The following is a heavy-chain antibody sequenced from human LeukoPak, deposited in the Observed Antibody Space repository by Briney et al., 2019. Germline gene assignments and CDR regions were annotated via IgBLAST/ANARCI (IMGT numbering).Heavy chain of an antibody. J-gene: IGHJ6*03. V-gene: IGHV3-30*03. Sequence: GGSLRLSCAASGFTFSSYGMHWVRQAPGKGLEWVAVISYDGSNKYYADSVKGRFTISRDNSKNTLYLQMNSLRAEDTAVYYCARSSGSYDYYYYYMDVWGKGTTVTVSS. D-gene: IGHD1-26*01. CDR3: ARSSGSYDYYYYYMDV. CDR1: GFTFSSYG. CDR2: ISYDGSNK.